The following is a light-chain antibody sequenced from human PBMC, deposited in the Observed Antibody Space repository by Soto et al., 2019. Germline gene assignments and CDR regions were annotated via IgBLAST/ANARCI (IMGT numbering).Light chain of an antibody. V-gene: IGLV2-8*01. J-gene: IGLJ1*01. CDR2: NVN. Sequence: QSALTQPPSASGSPGQSVAISCTGTASDIGGYNFVSWYQHHPGKAPKLLIYNVNERPSGVPDRFSGTKSGNTASLTVSGLQAEDEATYYCSAHGGTNPYVFGTGTKVTVL. CDR3: SAHGGTNPYV. CDR1: ASDIGGYNF.